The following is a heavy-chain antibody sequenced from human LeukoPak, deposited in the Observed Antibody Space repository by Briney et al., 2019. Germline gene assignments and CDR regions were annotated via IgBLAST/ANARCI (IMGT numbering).Heavy chain of an antibody. CDR1: GYTFTSYY. CDR3: ARDMVTALPPYYYYGMDV. V-gene: IGHV1-46*01. D-gene: IGHD2-21*02. J-gene: IGHJ6*02. CDR2: INPSGGST. Sequence: ASVKVSCKASGYTFTSYYMHWVRQAPGQGLEWMGIINPSGGSTSYAQKFQGRVTMTRDTSTSTVYMELRSLRSEDTAVYYCARDMVTALPPYYYYGMDVWGQGTTVTVSS.